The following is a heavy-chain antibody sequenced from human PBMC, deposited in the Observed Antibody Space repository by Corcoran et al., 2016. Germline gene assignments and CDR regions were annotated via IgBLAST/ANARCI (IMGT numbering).Heavy chain of an antibody. J-gene: IGHJ4*02. CDR2: IRSDSSTI. D-gene: IGHD6-19*01. CDR3: ARDRGGSAWPLFDD. CDR1: GFSFSSYS. V-gene: IGHV3-48*04. Sequence: EVQLVESGGGLVQPGGSLRLSCAASGFSFSSYSMNWVRQAPGKGLEWVSYIRSDSSTIYYADSVEGRFTISRYNAQNSLYLQMNSLSAEDTAVYYLARDRGGSAWPLFDDWGQGALVTVSS.